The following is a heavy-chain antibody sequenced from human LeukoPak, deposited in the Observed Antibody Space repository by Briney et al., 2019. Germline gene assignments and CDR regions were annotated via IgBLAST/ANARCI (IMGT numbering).Heavy chain of an antibody. CDR2: IYSGGST. D-gene: IGHD1-26*01. CDR3: ARDFGDGSYYY. CDR1: GFTVSSSY. V-gene: IGHV3-66*02. J-gene: IGHJ4*02. Sequence: GGSLRLSCAASGFTVSSSYMSWVRQAPGKGLEWVSVIYSGGSTYYADSVKGRLTISRDNSKNTLYLQMNSLRAEDTAVYYCARDFGDGSYYYWGQGTLVTVSS.